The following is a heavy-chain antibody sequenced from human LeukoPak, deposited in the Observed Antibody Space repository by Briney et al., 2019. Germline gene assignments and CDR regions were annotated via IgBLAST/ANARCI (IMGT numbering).Heavy chain of an antibody. CDR1: GYTFTSYA. CDR3: ARTKDGDTFDY. D-gene: IGHD4-17*01. V-gene: IGHV1-3*01. J-gene: IGHJ4*02. CDR2: INAGNGNT. Sequence: ASVKVSCKASGYTFTSYAMHWVRQAPGQRLEWMGWINAGNGNTKYSQKFQGRVTVTRDTSASTAYMELSGLRSEDTAVYYCARTKDGDTFDYWGQGTLVTVSS.